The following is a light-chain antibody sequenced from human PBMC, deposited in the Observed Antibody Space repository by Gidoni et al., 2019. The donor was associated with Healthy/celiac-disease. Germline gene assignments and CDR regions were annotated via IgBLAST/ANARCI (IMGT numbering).Light chain of an antibody. CDR2: WAS. V-gene: IGKV4-1*01. Sequence: DIVMTQSPDSLAVALGERATINCKSSQSVLYSSNNKNYLAWSQQKPGQPPKLLIYWASTRESGVPDRFSGSGSGTDFTLTISSLQAEDVAVYYCQQYYSTPSWTFGQGTKLEIK. CDR3: QQYYSTPSWT. J-gene: IGKJ2*02. CDR1: QSVLYSSNNKNY.